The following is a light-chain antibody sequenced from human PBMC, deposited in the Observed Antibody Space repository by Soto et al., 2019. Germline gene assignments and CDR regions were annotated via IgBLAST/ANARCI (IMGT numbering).Light chain of an antibody. CDR3: QQYGGSPGFT. Sequence: EIVLTQSPGTLSLSPGERATLSCRTSQTVCSTCLAWYQQKPGQAPRLLISGASNRATGIPDRFSGSGSGTDFTLTITRLEPDDFAVYYCQQYGGSPGFTCGPGTKVDIK. V-gene: IGKV3-20*01. CDR2: GAS. CDR1: QTVCSTC. J-gene: IGKJ3*01.